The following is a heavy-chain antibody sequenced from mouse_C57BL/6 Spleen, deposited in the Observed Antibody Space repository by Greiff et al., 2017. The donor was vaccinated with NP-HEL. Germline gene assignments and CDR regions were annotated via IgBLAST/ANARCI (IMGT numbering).Heavy chain of an antibody. D-gene: IGHD2-4*01. J-gene: IGHJ4*01. Sequence: QVHVKQSGAELVKPGASVKLSCKASGYTFTSYWMHWVKQRPGQGLEWIGMIHPNSGSTNYNEKFKSKATLTVDKSSSTAYMQLSSLTSEDSAVYYCASLYDYDGAYAMDYWGQGTSVTVSS. CDR1: GYTFTSYW. CDR2: IHPNSGST. V-gene: IGHV1-64*01. CDR3: ASLYDYDGAYAMDY.